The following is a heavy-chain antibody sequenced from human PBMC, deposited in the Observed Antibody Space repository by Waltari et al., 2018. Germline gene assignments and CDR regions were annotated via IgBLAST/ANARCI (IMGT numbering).Heavy chain of an antibody. CDR3: ASWYSSSDY. Sequence: QVQLQESGPGLVKPSETLSLTCTVPGGWISSYSWSWIRQLPWKGLEWIGYSYYSVSTNYTPSLNSRVTISVDTSKNQFSLKLSSVPAADTAVYYCASWYSSSDYWGQGTLVTVSS. CDR2: SYYSVST. D-gene: IGHD6-6*01. CDR1: GGWISSYS. V-gene: IGHV4-59*01. J-gene: IGHJ4*02.